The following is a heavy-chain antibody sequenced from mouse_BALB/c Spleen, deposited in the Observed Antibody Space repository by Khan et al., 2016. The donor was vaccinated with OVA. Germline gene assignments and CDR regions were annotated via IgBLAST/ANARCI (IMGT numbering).Heavy chain of an antibody. CDR2: INTYTGEA. CDR1: GYSFTNYG. CDR3: ARPPYISYTIAY. D-gene: IGHD2-10*01. V-gene: IGHV9-3-1*01. Sequence: QIQLVQSGPELKKPGETVKISCKASGYSFTNYGMNWVKQSPGKALKWMGWINTYTGEATYADDLEGRFAFSLETSANTAYLQINSLKSEDTANYFCARPPYISYTIAYWGQGTSVTVSS. J-gene: IGHJ4*01.